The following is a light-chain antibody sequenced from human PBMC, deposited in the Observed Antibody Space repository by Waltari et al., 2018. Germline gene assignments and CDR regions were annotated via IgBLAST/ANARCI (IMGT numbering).Light chain of an antibody. CDR1: NSNIGTYSL. J-gene: IGLJ1*01. Sequence: QSALTQPASVSGSPGQSITISCTGSNSNIGTYSLVSWFQHRPGKAPIPIIYEVNHRPAGVSVRFSGSKAGNTASLTISGLQAEDEADYYCCSYAGSVPYVFGTGTKLTVL. CDR2: EVN. CDR3: CSYAGSVPYV. V-gene: IGLV2-23*02.